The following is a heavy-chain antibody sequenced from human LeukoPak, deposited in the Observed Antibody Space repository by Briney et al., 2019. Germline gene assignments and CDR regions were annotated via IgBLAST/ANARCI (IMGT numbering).Heavy chain of an antibody. D-gene: IGHD2-21*02. Sequence: GRSLRLSCAASGFTFSSYGMHWVRQAPGKGLEWVAVIWYDGSNKYYADSVKGRFTISRDNSKNTLYLQMNSLRAGDTAVYYCAKDGCGGDCYSDYWGRGTLVTVSS. CDR2: IWYDGSNK. CDR1: GFTFSSYG. CDR3: AKDGCGGDCYSDY. V-gene: IGHV3-33*06. J-gene: IGHJ4*02.